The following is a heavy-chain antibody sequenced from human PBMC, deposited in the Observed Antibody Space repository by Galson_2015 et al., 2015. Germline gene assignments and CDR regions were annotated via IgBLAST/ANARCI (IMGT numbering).Heavy chain of an antibody. Sequence: SLRLSCAASGFTFSSYAMSWVRQAPGKGLEYVSAISGSGGSTYYADSVKGRFTISRDNSKNTLYLQMNSLRVEDTAVYYCANRGHSSGRYYDYWGQGTLVTVSS. D-gene: IGHD6-19*01. CDR1: GFTFSSYA. J-gene: IGHJ4*02. CDR3: ANRGHSSGRYYDY. V-gene: IGHV3-23*01. CDR2: ISGSGGST.